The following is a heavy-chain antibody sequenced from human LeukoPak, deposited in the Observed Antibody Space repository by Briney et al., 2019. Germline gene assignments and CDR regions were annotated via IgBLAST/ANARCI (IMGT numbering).Heavy chain of an antibody. CDR2: FKPGDSDV. Sequence: GASLKISCKASGYSFSDYWIGWVRQLPGKGLEWMGVFKPGDSDVIYSPSFQGQVSFSADKSISTAYLQWISLKSSDNGVYYCARQPLEAILYGAEQRGHFDYWGQGTLVTVSS. CDR3: ARQPLEAILYGAEQRGHFDY. J-gene: IGHJ4*02. CDR1: GYSFSDYW. V-gene: IGHV5-51*01. D-gene: IGHD4/OR15-4a*01.